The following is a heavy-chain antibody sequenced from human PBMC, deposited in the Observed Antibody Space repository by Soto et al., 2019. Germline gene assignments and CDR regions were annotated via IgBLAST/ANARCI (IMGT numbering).Heavy chain of an antibody. D-gene: IGHD6-6*01. Sequence: RDSCAAAEVTSSDYYMRWIRQAPGKGLEWLSYISDGSTDTHYADSVKGRFTISRDNAENSLYLQMDSLRAEDTAVYFCARRKYLDYWGQGTRVTVSS. CDR2: ISDGSTDT. V-gene: IGHV3-11*03. CDR3: ARRKYLDY. CDR1: EVTSSDYY. J-gene: IGHJ4*02.